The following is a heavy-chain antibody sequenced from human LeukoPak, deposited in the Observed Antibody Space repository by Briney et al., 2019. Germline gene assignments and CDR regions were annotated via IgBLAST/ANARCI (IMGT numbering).Heavy chain of an antibody. Sequence: GGSLRLSCAVSGLTFSSSWMDWVRQAPGKGLEWVASINPEGREKYSAGSVKGRFTISRDNAKSSLYLQMDSLRVEDTAFYYCARDLAYSRLDYWGQGVLVTVSS. CDR1: GLTFSSSW. D-gene: IGHD5-18*01. V-gene: IGHV3-7*01. J-gene: IGHJ4*02. CDR2: INPEGREK. CDR3: ARDLAYSRLDY.